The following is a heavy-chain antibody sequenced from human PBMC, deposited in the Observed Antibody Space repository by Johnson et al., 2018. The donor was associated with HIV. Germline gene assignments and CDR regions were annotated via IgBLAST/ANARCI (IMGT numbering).Heavy chain of an antibody. D-gene: IGHD2-2*01. CDR2: IGTAGDT. V-gene: IGHV3-13*01. J-gene: IGHJ3*02. CDR3: AKGLWLKYQLLHDGFDI. CDR1: GFTFSSYD. Sequence: EQLVESGGGLVQPGGSLRLSCAASGFTFSSYDMHWVRQATGKGLEWVSAIGTAGDTYYPGSVKGRFTISRENAKNSLYLQMNSLSAEDSAVYYCAKGLWLKYQLLHDGFDIWGQGTMVTVSS.